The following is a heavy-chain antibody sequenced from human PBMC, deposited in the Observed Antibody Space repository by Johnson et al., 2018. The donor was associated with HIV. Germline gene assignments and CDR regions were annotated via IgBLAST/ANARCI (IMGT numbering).Heavy chain of an antibody. D-gene: IGHD5-12*01. V-gene: IGHV3-30*02. J-gene: IGHJ3*02. CDR2: IRYDGSIQ. CDR1: GFTFNNYP. Sequence: QVQLVESGGGVVQPGGSLRLSCAVSGFTFNNYPMHWVRQAPGKGLEWVAFIRYDGSIQYYADSVQGRFTISRDNSKNTLYLQMHSLRLEDTAVYYCAKVRWLRLDNEAFDIWGQGTKVTVSS. CDR3: AKVRWLRLDNEAFDI.